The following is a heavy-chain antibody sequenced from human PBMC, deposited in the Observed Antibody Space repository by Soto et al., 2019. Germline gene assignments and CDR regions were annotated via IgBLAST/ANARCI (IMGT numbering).Heavy chain of an antibody. V-gene: IGHV4-34*01. CDR1: GGSFSGYY. CDR2: INHSGST. Sequence: SETLSLTCAVYGGSFSGYYWSWIRQPPGKGLEWIGEINHSGSTNYNPSLKSRVTISVDTSKNQFSLKLSSVTAADTAVYYCARGLQLRGFYYYYGMDVWGQGTTVTVSS. D-gene: IGHD4-17*01. J-gene: IGHJ6*02. CDR3: ARGLQLRGFYYYYGMDV.